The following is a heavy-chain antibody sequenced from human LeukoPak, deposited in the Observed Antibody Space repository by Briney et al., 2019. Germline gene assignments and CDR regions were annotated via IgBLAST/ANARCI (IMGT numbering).Heavy chain of an antibody. CDR3: ASASVASHCDH. D-gene: IGHD5-12*01. CDR2: INPNSGGT. J-gene: IGHJ1*01. V-gene: IGHV1-2*02. CDR1: GYTFSGYY. Sequence: ASVKVSCKASGYTFSGYYMHWVRQAPGQGLEWMGWINPNSGGTKYVQKFQGRVTMTRDTSISTAYMELSRLRSDDTAVYYCASASVASHCDHWCQATLFTVSS.